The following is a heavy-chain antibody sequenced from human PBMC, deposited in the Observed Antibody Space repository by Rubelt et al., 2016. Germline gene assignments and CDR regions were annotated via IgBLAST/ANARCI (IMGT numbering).Heavy chain of an antibody. CDR2: IYYTGAT. CDR1: GGSISRINHF. Sequence: QLQESGPGLVKPSETLSLTCTVSGGSISRINHFWGWLRQPPGKELEWFGSIYYTGATYYNPSLKSRVNMSVETSTNPFSLTRNSGTGADTAVYFCARLPCNVGSCLYWYFDLWGRGTLVTVSS. CDR3: ARLPCNVGSCLYWYFDL. D-gene: IGHD2/OR15-2a*01. V-gene: IGHV4-39*01. J-gene: IGHJ2*01.